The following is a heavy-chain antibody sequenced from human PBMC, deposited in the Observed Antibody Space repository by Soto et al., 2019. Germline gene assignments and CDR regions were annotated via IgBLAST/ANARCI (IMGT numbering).Heavy chain of an antibody. Sequence: EVQLVESGGGLIQPGGSLRLSCAASGFAVSSKYMTWVRQAQGKGLEWVSVIYGGGTTHYADSVKGRFTISRDTSKNTFYLQMNSLRAEDTAVYYCVQTTGWPGFDFWGQGTLVTVSS. CDR3: VQTTGWPGFDF. D-gene: IGHD6-19*01. J-gene: IGHJ4*02. CDR1: GFAVSSKY. CDR2: IYGGGTT. V-gene: IGHV3-53*01.